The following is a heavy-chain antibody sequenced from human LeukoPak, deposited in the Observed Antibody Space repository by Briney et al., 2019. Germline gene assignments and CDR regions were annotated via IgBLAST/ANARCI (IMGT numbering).Heavy chain of an antibody. CDR3: ARRSNLIHSGYDIVGYFDY. J-gene: IGHJ4*02. V-gene: IGHV3-33*01. CDR1: GLTFSSYG. Sequence: GGSLRLSCAASGLTFSSYGMHWVRQAPGKGLEWVAVIWYDGSSKYYADSVKGRFTISRDNSKNTLYLQMNSLRAEDTAVYYCARRSNLIHSGYDIVGYFDYWGQGTLVTVSS. D-gene: IGHD5-12*01. CDR2: IWYDGSSK.